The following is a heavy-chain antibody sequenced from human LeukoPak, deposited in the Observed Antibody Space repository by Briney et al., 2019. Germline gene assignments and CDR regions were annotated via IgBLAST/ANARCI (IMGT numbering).Heavy chain of an antibody. CDR2: ISSSSSYI. J-gene: IGHJ6*04. CDR1: GFTFSSYS. Sequence: NPGGSLRLSCAASGFTFSSYSMNWVRQAPGKGLEWVSSISSSSSYIYYADSVKGRFTISRDNAKNSLYLQMNSLRAEDTAVYYCARYNWNDYYGMDVWGKGTTVTVSS. D-gene: IGHD1-1*01. CDR3: ARYNWNDYYGMDV. V-gene: IGHV3-21*01.